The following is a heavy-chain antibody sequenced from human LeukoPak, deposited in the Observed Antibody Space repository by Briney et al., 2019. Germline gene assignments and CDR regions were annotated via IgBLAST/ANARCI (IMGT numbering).Heavy chain of an antibody. J-gene: IGHJ4*02. V-gene: IGHV4-59*08. CDR2: IYYSGST. Sequence: PSETLSLTCTVSGGSISSYYWSWIRQPPGKGLEWIGYIYYSGSTNYNPSLKSRVTISVDTSKNQFSLKLSSVTAADTAVYYCARSTGMTTVTTVSYWGQGTLVTVSS. D-gene: IGHD4-17*01. CDR1: GGSISSYY. CDR3: ARSTGMTTVTTVSY.